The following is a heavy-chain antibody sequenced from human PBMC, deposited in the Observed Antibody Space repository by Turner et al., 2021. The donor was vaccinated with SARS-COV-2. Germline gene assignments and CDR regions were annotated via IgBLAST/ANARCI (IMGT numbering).Heavy chain of an antibody. V-gene: IGHV3-21*01. Sequence: EVQLVESGGGLVKPGGSLRLSCAASGFTFSDYSMNWVRQAPGKGLEWVSSISSSSSYIYYAESVKGRFTISRDNAKNLLYLQMNTLRAEDTAVYYCARESGSGSDYWGQGTLVTVSS. CDR3: ARESGSGSDY. J-gene: IGHJ4*02. D-gene: IGHD5-12*01. CDR2: ISSSSSYI. CDR1: GFTFSDYS.